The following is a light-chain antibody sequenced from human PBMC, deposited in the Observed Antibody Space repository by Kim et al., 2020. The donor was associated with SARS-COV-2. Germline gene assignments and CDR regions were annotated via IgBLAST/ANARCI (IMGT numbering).Light chain of an antibody. J-gene: IGKJ4*01. V-gene: IGKV3-20*01. Sequence: EIVLTQSPGTLFLSPGERATLSCRASHSVSSSSLAWYQQKPGQAPRLLMYAASSRASGIPDRFSGSGSGTDFTLTISRLEPEDFAVYYCQQFGSSGLTFGGGTKVDIK. CDR2: AAS. CDR3: QQFGSSGLT. CDR1: HSVSSSS.